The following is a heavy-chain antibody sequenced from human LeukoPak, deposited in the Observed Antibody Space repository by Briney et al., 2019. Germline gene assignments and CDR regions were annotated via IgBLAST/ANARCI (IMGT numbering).Heavy chain of an antibody. CDR2: ISYDGSNK. J-gene: IGHJ4*02. V-gene: IGHV3-30*04. CDR1: GFTFSSYA. CDR3: ARETGVTLGGFDY. Sequence: GGSLRPSCAASGFTFSSYAMHWVRQAPGKGLEWVAVISYDGSNKYYADSVKGRFTISRDNSKNTLYLQMNSLSAEDTAVYYCARETGVTLGGFDYWGQGTLVTVSS. D-gene: IGHD1-14*01.